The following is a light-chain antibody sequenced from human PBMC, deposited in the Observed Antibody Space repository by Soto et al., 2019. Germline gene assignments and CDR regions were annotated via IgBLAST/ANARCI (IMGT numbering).Light chain of an antibody. CDR1: QSVSNNY. CDR2: DAS. J-gene: IGKJ1*01. CDR3: QQYETSPWA. Sequence: EIVLTQSPGTLSLSPGETATLSCRASQSVSNNYFAWYQQIPGQPPRLLIYDASSRATGIPDRFSGSGSGTDFTLTISRLEPEDFAVYYCQQYETSPWAFGQGTKVEIK. V-gene: IGKV3-20*01.